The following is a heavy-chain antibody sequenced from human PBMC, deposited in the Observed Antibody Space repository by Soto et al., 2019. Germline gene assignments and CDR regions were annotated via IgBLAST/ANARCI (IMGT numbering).Heavy chain of an antibody. J-gene: IGHJ4*02. CDR2: IKSKTDGGTT. D-gene: IGHD2-8*02. CDR3: TIGTGTFRS. V-gene: IGHV3-15*07. Sequence: GGSLRLSCAASGFTLSNAWVNWVRQAPAKGLEWVGRIKSKTDGGTTDYAAPVMGTFTISRDDSKNTLYLQMNSLKTEDTAVYYCTIGTGTFRSGGQGTLVTVSS. CDR1: GFTLSNAW.